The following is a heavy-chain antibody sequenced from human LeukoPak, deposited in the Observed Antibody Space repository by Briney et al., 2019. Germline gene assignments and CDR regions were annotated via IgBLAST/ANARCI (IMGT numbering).Heavy chain of an antibody. CDR2: ISGSGGST. D-gene: IGHD3-9*01. Sequence: GGSLRLSCAASGFTFSSYAMSWVRQAPGKGLEWVSAISGSGGSTYYADSVKGRFTISRDNSKNTLYLQMNSLRAEDTAVYYCGKGDYDILTGYYPVDYWGQGTLVTVSS. CDR1: GFTFSSYA. J-gene: IGHJ4*02. V-gene: IGHV3-23*01. CDR3: GKGDYDILTGYYPVDY.